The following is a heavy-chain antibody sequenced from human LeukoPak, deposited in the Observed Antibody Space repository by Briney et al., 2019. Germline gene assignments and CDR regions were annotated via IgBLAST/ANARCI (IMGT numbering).Heavy chain of an antibody. Sequence: SETLSLTCTLSGGSITRYYWSWLRQPPPKGLEWIGYIHYSGSANFNTTLKSRVTISVDPSKNQFSLKVSSVTAADTAVYYCARDGGGNTPFFDYWGQGTMVTVSS. CDR1: GGSITRYY. V-gene: IGHV4-59*01. D-gene: IGHD4-23*01. J-gene: IGHJ4*02. CDR3: ARDGGGNTPFFDY. CDR2: IHYSGSA.